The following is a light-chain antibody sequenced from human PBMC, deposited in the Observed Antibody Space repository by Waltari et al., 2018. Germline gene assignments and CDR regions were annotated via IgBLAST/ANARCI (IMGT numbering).Light chain of an antibody. J-gene: IGKJ1*01. Sequence: EIVLTQSPATLSLSPGERATLSCRASQTVTISLAWYQQKPGQAPRLLIYNASNRANGIPARFSGSGSGTDFTLTISSLEPEDFAVYYCQQRSDWQFGQGTKVEIK. CDR2: NAS. CDR3: QQRSDWQ. CDR1: QTVTIS. V-gene: IGKV3-11*01.